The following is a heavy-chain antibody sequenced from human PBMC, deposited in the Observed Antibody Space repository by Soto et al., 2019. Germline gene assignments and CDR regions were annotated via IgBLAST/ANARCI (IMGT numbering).Heavy chain of an antibody. J-gene: IGHJ3*01. CDR3: ASWHEREHAYDV. CDR1: GLTVSGKKY. V-gene: IGHV3-53*01. CDR2: LYDVDGT. Sequence: DVQLVESVGGLIQPGESLRLSCAAFGLTVSGKKYVAWVRQAPGKGLEWISALYDVDGTYYADSVKGRFTTSSDSSKTTVYLQMNGLRPDDTAVYYCASWHEREHAYDVWGRGTTVTVSS. D-gene: IGHD1-1*01.